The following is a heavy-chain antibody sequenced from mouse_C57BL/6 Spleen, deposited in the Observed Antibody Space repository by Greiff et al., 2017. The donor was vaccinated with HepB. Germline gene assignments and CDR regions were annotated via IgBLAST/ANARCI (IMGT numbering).Heavy chain of an antibody. CDR1: GYTFTSYW. D-gene: IGHD1-1*01. J-gene: IGHJ2*01. CDR2: IYPGSGST. Sequence: QVQLQQSGAELVKPGASVKMSCKASGYTFTSYWITWVKQRPGQGLEWIGDIYPGSGSTNYNEKFKSKATLTVDTSSSTAYMQLSSLTSEDSAVYYCARSPLGSSYFDYWGQGTTLTVSS. V-gene: IGHV1-55*01. CDR3: ARSPLGSSYFDY.